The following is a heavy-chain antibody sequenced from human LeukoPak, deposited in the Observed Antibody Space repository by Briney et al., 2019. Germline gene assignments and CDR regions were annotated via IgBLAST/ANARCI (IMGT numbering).Heavy chain of an antibody. V-gene: IGHV1-3*01. D-gene: IGHD5-12*01. CDR3: ARPDGGGAYSGYDQDWFDP. CDR2: INAGNGNT. Sequence: ASVTVSCKASGYTFTSYAMHWVRQAPGQRREGMGWINAGNGNTKYSQKFQGRVTITRDTSASTAYMELSSLRSEDTAVYYCARPDGGGAYSGYDQDWFDPWGQGTLVTVSS. CDR1: GYTFTSYA. J-gene: IGHJ5*02.